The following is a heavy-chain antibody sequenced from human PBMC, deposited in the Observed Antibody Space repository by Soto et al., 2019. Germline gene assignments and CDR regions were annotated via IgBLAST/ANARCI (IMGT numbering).Heavy chain of an antibody. CDR3: ARGGGFGEQYSDAFDI. Sequence: EVQLVETGGGLVQAGGSLRLSCAASGFTFSGHGMHWVRQAAGESLEWVSVIGTSGHAFYADSVKGRFTINREDAKNSVYLQMNSLRDGDTAVYYCARGGGFGEQYSDAFDIWGQGTMVTVSS. J-gene: IGHJ3*02. CDR1: GFTFSGHG. D-gene: IGHD3-10*01. CDR2: IGTSGHA. V-gene: IGHV3-13*01.